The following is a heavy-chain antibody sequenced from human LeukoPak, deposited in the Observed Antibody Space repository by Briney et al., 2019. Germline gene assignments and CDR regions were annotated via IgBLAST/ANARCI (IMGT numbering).Heavy chain of an antibody. J-gene: IGHJ4*02. CDR2: ISHDQKTK. V-gene: IGHV3-30*04. CDR3: ARPSPPGDGYNPPDH. Sequence: GKSLTLSWVVSGFNFDNFAMHWVRQPLGKGLEWVAVISHDQKTKYYADSMKGRITISRDNSKNTLFLQMNNLRSEDTAVYFCARPSPPGDGYNPPDHWGQGTLVTVSS. D-gene: IGHD5-24*01. CDR1: GFNFDNFA.